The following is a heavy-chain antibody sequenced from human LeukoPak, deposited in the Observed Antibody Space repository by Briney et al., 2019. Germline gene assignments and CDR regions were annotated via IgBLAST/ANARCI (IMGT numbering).Heavy chain of an antibody. V-gene: IGHV1-8*01. D-gene: IGHD3-9*01. J-gene: IGHJ3*02. CDR1: GYTFTSYD. CDR3: ARGTRLRYFDWLLSRVAFDI. Sequence: GASVKVSCKASGYTFTSYDINWVRQATGQGLEWMGWMNPNSGNTSYAQKFQGRVTMTRNTSISTAYMELSSLRSEDTAVYYCARGTRLRYFDWLLSRVAFDIWGQGTMVTVSS. CDR2: MNPNSGNT.